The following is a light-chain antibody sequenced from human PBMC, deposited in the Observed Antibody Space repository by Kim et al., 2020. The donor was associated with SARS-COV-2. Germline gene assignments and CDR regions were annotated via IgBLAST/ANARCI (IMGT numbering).Light chain of an antibody. CDR2: GAS. CDR1: QSVSSSY. V-gene: IGKV3-20*01. CDR3: QHYGSSAWT. Sequence: EFVLTQSPGTLSSSPGERATLSCRASQSVSSSYLAWYQQKPGQAPRLLIYGASSRATGIPDRFSGSGSGTDFTLTISRLEPEDFAVYYCQHYGSSAWTFGQGTKVDIK. J-gene: IGKJ1*01.